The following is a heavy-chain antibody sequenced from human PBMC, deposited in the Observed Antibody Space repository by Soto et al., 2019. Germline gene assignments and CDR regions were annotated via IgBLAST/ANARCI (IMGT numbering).Heavy chain of an antibody. CDR3: AREVDFYSHFDD. V-gene: IGHV4-30-2*01. CDR2: IYHGGST. CDR1: GASVTRDGNC. D-gene: IGHD4-4*01. Sequence: PSETLSLTCSVSGASVTRDGNCWTWIRQPPGKGLAFVASIYHGGSTFYNPSLRSRVTISLDRSKNQIFLNLTSVTAADPAAYYCAREVDFYSHFDDWGQGTLVTVS. J-gene: IGHJ4*02.